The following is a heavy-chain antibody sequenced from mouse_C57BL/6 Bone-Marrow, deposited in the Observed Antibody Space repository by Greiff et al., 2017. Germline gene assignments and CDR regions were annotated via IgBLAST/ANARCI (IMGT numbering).Heavy chain of an antibody. CDR1: GYTFTSYW. J-gene: IGHJ3*01. CDR2: IHPNSGST. V-gene: IGHV1-64*01. D-gene: IGHD2-3*01. Sequence: QVQLQQPGAELVKPGASVKLSCKASGYTFTSYWLHWVKQRPGQGLEWIGMIHPNSGSTNYNEKFKSKATLTVDKSSSTAYMQLSSLTSEDSAVYYCARSWLLPFAYWGQGTLVTVSA. CDR3: ARSWLLPFAY.